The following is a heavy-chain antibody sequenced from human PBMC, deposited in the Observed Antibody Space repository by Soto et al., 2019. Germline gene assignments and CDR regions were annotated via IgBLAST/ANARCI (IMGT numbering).Heavy chain of an antibody. CDR3: ARGGGVDCSSTSCYKGPLGY. D-gene: IGHD2-2*02. CDR1: GGTFSSYA. Sequence: QVQLVQSGAEVKKPGSSVKVSCKASGGTFSSYAISWVRQAPGQGLEWMGGIIPIFGTANYAQKFQGRVTSAADESTSTAYMELSSLRSEDTAVYDCARGGGVDCSSTSCYKGPLGYWGQGTLVTVSS. J-gene: IGHJ4*02. CDR2: IIPIFGTA. V-gene: IGHV1-69*01.